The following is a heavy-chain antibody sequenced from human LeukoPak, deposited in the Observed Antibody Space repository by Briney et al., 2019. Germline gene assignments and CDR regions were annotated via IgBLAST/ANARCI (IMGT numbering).Heavy chain of an antibody. D-gene: IGHD6-13*01. J-gene: IGHJ6*03. Sequence: GASVKVSCKASGYTFTSYGISWVRQAPGQGLEWMGWISAYNGNTNYAQKLQGRVTMTTDTSTSTAYMELRSLRSDDTAVYYCARGGDRAAAGTLYYYYYYMDVWGKGTTVTVSS. V-gene: IGHV1-18*01. CDR3: ARGGDRAAAGTLYYYYYYMDV. CDR2: ISAYNGNT. CDR1: GYTFTSYG.